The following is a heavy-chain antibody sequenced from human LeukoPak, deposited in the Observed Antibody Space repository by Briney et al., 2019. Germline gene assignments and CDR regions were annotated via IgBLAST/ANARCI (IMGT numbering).Heavy chain of an antibody. V-gene: IGHV1-2*02. J-gene: IGHJ4*02. CDR1: GYTFTGYY. D-gene: IGHD3-10*01. CDR2: INPNSGGT. CDR3: ARVPAPLPGSGSYEFDY. Sequence: GASVKVSCKASGYTFTGYYMHWVRQAPGQGLEWMGWINPNSGGTNYAQKFQGRVTMTRDTSISTAYMELSRLGSDDTAVYYCARVPAPLPGSGSYEFDYWGQGTLVTVSS.